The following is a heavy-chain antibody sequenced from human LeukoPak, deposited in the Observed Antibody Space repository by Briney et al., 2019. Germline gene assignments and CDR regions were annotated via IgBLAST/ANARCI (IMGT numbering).Heavy chain of an antibody. J-gene: IGHJ4*02. CDR1: GGSISSYY. CDR3: ARNEPYYYDSGRQKYYFDY. CDR2: IYYSGST. D-gene: IGHD3-10*01. Sequence: SETLSLTCTVSGGSISSYYWSWIRQPPGKGLEWIGYIYYSGSTNYNPSLKSRVTISVDTSKNQFSLKLSSVTAADAAVYYCARNEPYYYDSGRQKYYFDYWGQGTLVTVSS. V-gene: IGHV4-59*08.